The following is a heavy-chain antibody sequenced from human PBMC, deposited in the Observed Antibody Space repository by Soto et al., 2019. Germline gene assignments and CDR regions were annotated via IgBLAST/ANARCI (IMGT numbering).Heavy chain of an antibody. CDR1: GFTFSSYS. V-gene: IGHV3-48*02. Sequence: GGSLRLSCAASGFTFSSYSMNWVRQAPGKGLEWVSYISSSSSTIYYADSVKGRFTISRDNAKNSLYLQMNSLRDEDTAVYYCARELGGATVTSYYYYGMDVWGQGTTVTVSS. D-gene: IGHD4-4*01. CDR3: ARELGGATVTSYYYYGMDV. J-gene: IGHJ6*02. CDR2: ISSSSSTI.